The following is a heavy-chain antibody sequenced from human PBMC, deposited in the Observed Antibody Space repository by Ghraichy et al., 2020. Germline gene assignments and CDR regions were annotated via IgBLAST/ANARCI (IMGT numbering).Heavy chain of an antibody. D-gene: IGHD4-17*01. CDR1: GGSISSYY. Sequence: SETLSLTCTVSGGSISSYYWSWIRQPPGKGLEWIGYIYYSGSTNYNPSLKSRVTISVDTSKNQFSLKLSSVTAADTAVYYCARHFFMWGRGVDDYGDYGNWFDPWGQGTLVTVSA. CDR3: ARHFFMWGRGVDDYGDYGNWFDP. CDR2: IYYSGST. J-gene: IGHJ5*02. V-gene: IGHV4-59*08.